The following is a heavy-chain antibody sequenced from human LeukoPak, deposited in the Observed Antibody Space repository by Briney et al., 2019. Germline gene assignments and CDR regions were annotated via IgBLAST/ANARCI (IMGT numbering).Heavy chain of an antibody. CDR1: GYMLTELV. J-gene: IGHJ4*02. V-gene: IGHV1-24*01. CDR2: FDLEDGEI. D-gene: IGHD6-13*01. Sequence: ASVKVSCKVSGYMLTELVMHWVRQAPGRGLEWMGGFDLEDGEIRYAQKFQGRVTMTEDPSTDTAYMELSSLRSEDTAVYYCASSGYSSSWYDVVFDYWGQGTLVTVSS. CDR3: ASSGYSSSWYDVVFDY.